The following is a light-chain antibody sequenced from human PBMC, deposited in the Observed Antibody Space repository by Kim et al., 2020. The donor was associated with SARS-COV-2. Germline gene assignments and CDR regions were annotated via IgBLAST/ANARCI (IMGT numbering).Light chain of an antibody. CDR3: QSYDNSLSGRV. Sequence: RVTISGTGSSSNIGAGYDVHWYQQLPGTAPKLLIYGNTNRPSGVPDRFSGSKSGTSASLAITGLQAEDEADYYCQSYDNSLSGRVFGGGTQLTVL. J-gene: IGLJ2*01. V-gene: IGLV1-40*01. CDR1: SSNIGAGYD. CDR2: GNT.